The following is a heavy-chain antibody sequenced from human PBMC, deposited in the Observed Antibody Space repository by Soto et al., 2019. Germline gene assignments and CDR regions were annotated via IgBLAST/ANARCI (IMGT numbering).Heavy chain of an antibody. CDR3: ARERQYDYVWGSYRSSSGYYFDY. Sequence: SETLSLTCTVSGGSISSYYWSWIRQPPGKGLEWIGYIYYSGSTNYNPSLKSRVTISVDTSKNQFSLKLSSVTAADTAVYYCARERQYDYVWGSYRSSSGYYFDYWGQGTLVTVSS. CDR2: IYYSGST. D-gene: IGHD3-16*02. CDR1: GGSISSYY. V-gene: IGHV4-59*01. J-gene: IGHJ4*02.